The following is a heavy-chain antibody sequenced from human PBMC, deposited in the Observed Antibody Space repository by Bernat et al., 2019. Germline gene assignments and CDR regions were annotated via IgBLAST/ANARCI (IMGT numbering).Heavy chain of an antibody. V-gene: IGHV3-72*01. CDR3: ARVVGQGFFDH. CDR2: IRKKANGFTT. Sequence: EVQLVESGGGLVQPGGSLRVSCAASGFTFSDHYMDWVRQAPGQGLEWVGRIRKKANGFTTEYAASVRGRFTISRDDSENSLYLQMNSLKIEDTAVYYWARVVGQGFFDHWGQGTLVTVSS. CDR1: GFTFSDHY. J-gene: IGHJ4*02. D-gene: IGHD1-26*01.